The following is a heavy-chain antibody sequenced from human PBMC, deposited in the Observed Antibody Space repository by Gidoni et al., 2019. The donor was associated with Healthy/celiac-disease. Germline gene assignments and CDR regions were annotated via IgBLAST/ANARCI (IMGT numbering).Heavy chain of an antibody. Sequence: QVQLQESGPGLVKPSETLSLTCTVSGGSISSYYWSWIRQPPGKGLEWIGYIYYSGSTNYNPPLKSRVTISVDTSKNQFSLKLSSVTAADTAVYYCARGGYGDYDYWGQGTLVTVSS. CDR2: IYYSGST. J-gene: IGHJ4*02. CDR3: ARGGYGDYDY. D-gene: IGHD4-17*01. V-gene: IGHV4-59*01. CDR1: GGSISSYY.